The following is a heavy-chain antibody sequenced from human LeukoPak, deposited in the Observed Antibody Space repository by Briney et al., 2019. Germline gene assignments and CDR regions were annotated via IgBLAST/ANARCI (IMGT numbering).Heavy chain of an antibody. V-gene: IGHV3-30*02. J-gene: IGHJ4*02. CDR3: TKANGGNNALSDW. CDR1: GFTFSTYG. Sequence: GGSLRLSCAASGFTFSTYGMHWVRQAPGKGLEWVAFIWYDGSNKYYADSVKGRFTISRDNSKNTLYLQMNSLRAEDTSVYDCTKANGGNNALSDWGGQGTLDTVSS. D-gene: IGHD4-23*01. CDR2: IWYDGSNK.